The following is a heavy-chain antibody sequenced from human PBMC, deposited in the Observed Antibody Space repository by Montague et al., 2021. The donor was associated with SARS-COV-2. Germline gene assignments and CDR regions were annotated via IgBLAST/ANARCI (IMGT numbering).Heavy chain of an antibody. CDR2: ISSSGSNI. J-gene: IGHJ6*02. V-gene: IGHV3-48*03. Sequence: SLRLSCAASGFSFSSYEMNWVRQAPGTGLEWASFISSSGSNIYYADSVKGRFTISRDNAKNSLYLQMNSLRAEDTAVYYCARVLVVTYYGMDVWGQGTTVTVSS. CDR3: ARVLVVTYYGMDV. CDR1: GFSFSSYE. D-gene: IGHD3-22*01.